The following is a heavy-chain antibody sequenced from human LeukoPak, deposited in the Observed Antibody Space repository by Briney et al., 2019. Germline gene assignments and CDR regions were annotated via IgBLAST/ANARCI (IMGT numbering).Heavy chain of an antibody. D-gene: IGHD6-19*01. Sequence: ASVKVSCKASGYTFTSYDINWVRQAAGQGLEWMGWMNPNSGNTGYAQKFQGRVTMTRDTSMSTAYLELSSLRSEDTAVYYCARGRIAVAIISGFGPWGQGTLVTVAS. CDR3: ARGRIAVAIISGFGP. CDR1: GYTFTSYD. CDR2: MNPNSGNT. J-gene: IGHJ5*02. V-gene: IGHV1-8*01.